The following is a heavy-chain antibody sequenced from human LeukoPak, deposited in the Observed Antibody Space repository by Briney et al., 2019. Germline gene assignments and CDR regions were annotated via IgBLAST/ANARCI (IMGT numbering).Heavy chain of an antibody. Sequence: PSETLSLTCTVSGGSISSGSYYWGWIRQPPGKGLEWIGSIYYSGSTYYNPSLKSRVTISVDTSENQFSLKLSSVTAADTAVYYCARGQDYYDSSGYYNWFDPWGQGTLVTVSS. J-gene: IGHJ5*02. CDR3: ARGQDYYDSSGYYNWFDP. D-gene: IGHD3-22*01. CDR1: GGSISSGSYY. V-gene: IGHV4-39*01. CDR2: IYYSGST.